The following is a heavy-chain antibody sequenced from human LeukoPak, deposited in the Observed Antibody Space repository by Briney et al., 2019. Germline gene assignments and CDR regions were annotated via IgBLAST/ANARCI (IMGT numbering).Heavy chain of an antibody. Sequence: SETLSLTCSVSFDSINNTYYYWGWIRQPPGKGLEWIRSIYYSGNTYYSPSLNSRVTISVDTSKNQFSLKLNSVTAADTAEYYCARALMGSSGWFGKFDYWGQGTLVTVSS. D-gene: IGHD6-19*01. CDR1: FDSINNTYYY. V-gene: IGHV4-39*01. CDR3: ARALMGSSGWFGKFDY. J-gene: IGHJ4*02. CDR2: IYYSGNT.